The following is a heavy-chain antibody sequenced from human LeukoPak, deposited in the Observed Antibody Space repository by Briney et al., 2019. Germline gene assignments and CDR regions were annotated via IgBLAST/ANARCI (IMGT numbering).Heavy chain of an antibody. CDR1: GFTFNSYL. CDR2: ISTSSGYV. CDR3: ARGGGTYLDAFDF. V-gene: IGHV3-21*01. J-gene: IGHJ3*01. D-gene: IGHD3-16*01. Sequence: GGSLRLSCAASGFTFNSYLMNWVRQAPGKGLEWVSSISTSSGYVYYADSVKGRFTISRDNARNSLYLQMNSLRAEDTAVYYCARGGGTYLDAFDFWGQGTMVTVSS.